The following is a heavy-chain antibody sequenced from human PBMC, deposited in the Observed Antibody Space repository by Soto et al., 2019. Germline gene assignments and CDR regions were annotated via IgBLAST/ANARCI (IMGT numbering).Heavy chain of an antibody. CDR2: ISSSSSYT. Sequence: PGGSLRLSCAASGFTFSDYYMSWIRQAPGKGLEWVSYISSSSSYTNYADSVKGRFTISRDNAKNSLYLQMNSLRAEDTAVYYCARDGGELLERDYYYYYGMDVWGQGTTVTVSS. V-gene: IGHV3-11*05. CDR3: ARDGGELLERDYYYYYGMDV. J-gene: IGHJ6*02. CDR1: GFTFSDYY. D-gene: IGHD1-26*01.